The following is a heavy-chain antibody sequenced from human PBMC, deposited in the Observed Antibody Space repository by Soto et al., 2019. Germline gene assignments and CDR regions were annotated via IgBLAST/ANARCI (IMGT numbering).Heavy chain of an antibody. D-gene: IGHD3-22*01. V-gene: IGHV5-51*01. CDR2: IYPGDSDT. CDR3: AATYYYDSSGYGTPNFDY. Sequence: PGESLKISCKGSGYSFTSYWIGWVRQMPGKGLEWMGIIYPGDSDTRYSPSFQGQVTISADKSISTAYLQWSSLKASDTAMYYCAATYYYDSSGYGTPNFDYWAREPWSPSPQ. J-gene: IGHJ4*02. CDR1: GYSFTSYW.